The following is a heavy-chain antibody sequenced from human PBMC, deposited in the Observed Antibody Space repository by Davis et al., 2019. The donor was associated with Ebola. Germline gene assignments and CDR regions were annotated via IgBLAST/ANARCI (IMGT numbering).Heavy chain of an antibody. V-gene: IGHV1-3*01. D-gene: IGHD6-19*01. J-gene: IGHJ4*02. CDR3: ARGGEQEPGIAMAATATY. CDR1: GYSFTSNI. CDR2: INGGNGNT. Sequence: ASVKVSCKTPGYSFTSNIMHWVRQAPGQRLEWVGWINGGNGNTKYSQKFQGRVTISRDTSATILYLELNSLRSEDTAVYYCARGGEQEPGIAMAATATYWGQGTLVTVSP.